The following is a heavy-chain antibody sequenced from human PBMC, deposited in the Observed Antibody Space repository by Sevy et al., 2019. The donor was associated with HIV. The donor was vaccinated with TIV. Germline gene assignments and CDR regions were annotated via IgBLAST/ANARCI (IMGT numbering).Heavy chain of an antibody. J-gene: IGHJ4*02. CDR1: GFTFSSYV. CDR3: ARGGGYCGGDCYPIDY. V-gene: IGHV3-33*08. D-gene: IGHD2-21*02. Sequence: GGSLRLSYAASGFTFSSYVMHWVRQAPGKGLEWVALIWYDGTIKYYADSVKGRFTISRDNSKDTLFLQMNSLTPEDTAVYYCARGGGYCGGDCYPIDYWGQGALVTVSS. CDR2: IWYDGTIK.